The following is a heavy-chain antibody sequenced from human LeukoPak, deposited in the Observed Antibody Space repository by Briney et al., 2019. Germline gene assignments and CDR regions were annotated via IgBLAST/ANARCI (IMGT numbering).Heavy chain of an antibody. Sequence: ASVKVSCKASGYTFTSYGISWVRQAPGQGLEWMGWISAYNGNTNYAQKLQGRVTMTTDTSTSTAYMELRSLRSDDTAVYYCARRDYCSSTSCPKDAFDIWGQGTMVTVSS. CDR2: ISAYNGNT. CDR1: GYTFTSYG. D-gene: IGHD2-2*01. CDR3: ARRDYCSSTSCPKDAFDI. V-gene: IGHV1-18*01. J-gene: IGHJ3*02.